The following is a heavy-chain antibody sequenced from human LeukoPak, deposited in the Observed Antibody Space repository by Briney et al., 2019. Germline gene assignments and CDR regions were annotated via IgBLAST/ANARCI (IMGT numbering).Heavy chain of an antibody. V-gene: IGHV3-7*04. J-gene: IGHJ4*02. Sequence: PGGSLRLSCAASGFTFSRYWVTWVRQAPGKGPEWVASIKEDGSEKDYVDSVKGRFTISRDNAKNSLYLQMNSLRAEDTAVYYCARDRDYYNYYEYWGQGTLVTVSS. CDR1: GFTFSRYW. CDR2: IKEDGSEK. CDR3: ARDRDYYNYYEY. D-gene: IGHD3-10*01.